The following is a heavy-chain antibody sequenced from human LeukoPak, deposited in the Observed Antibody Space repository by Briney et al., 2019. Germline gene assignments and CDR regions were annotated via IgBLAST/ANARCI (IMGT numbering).Heavy chain of an antibody. V-gene: IGHV3-30*02. J-gene: IGHJ6*03. CDR3: ARDGVVVVPAAIFWYYYYMDV. CDR1: GFVFSTYG. CDR2: IRHDGIDN. D-gene: IGHD2-2*01. Sequence: GGSLRLSCAASGFVFSTYGMHWVRQAPGKGLEWVAYIRHDGIDNFYEDSVKGRFTISRDNSKNTLYLQMNSLRAEDTAVYYCARDGVVVVPAAIFWYYYYMDVWGKGTTVTVSS.